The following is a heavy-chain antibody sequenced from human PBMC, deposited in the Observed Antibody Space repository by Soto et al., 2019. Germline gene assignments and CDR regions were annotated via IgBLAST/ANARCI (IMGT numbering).Heavy chain of an antibody. CDR2: IYYSGST. J-gene: IGHJ6*02. Sequence: SETLSLTCTVSGGSISSYYWSWIRQPPGKGLEWIGYIYYSGSTNYNPSLKSRVTISVDTSKNQFSLKLSSVTAADTAVYYCARDRSGGHRYYDFWSGYPPSYYGMDVWGQGTTVTV. V-gene: IGHV4-59*01. D-gene: IGHD3-3*01. CDR1: GGSISSYY. CDR3: ARDRSGGHRYYDFWSGYPPSYYGMDV.